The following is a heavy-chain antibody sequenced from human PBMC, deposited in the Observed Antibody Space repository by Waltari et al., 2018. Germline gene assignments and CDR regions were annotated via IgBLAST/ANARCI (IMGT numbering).Heavy chain of an antibody. CDR1: GFTFSSYA. CDR2: IGAGGGAT. D-gene: IGHD1-1*01. V-gene: IGHV3-23*01. J-gene: IGHJ6*02. CDR3: AKTGQLDV. Sequence: EVQLLESGGGLVQPGGSLRLSCAASGFTFSSYAMSWVRQAPGKGLELVSGIGAGGGATYYADSVKGRFTISRDNSKNTLYLQINSLRAEDTAVYYCAKTGQLDVWGQGTTVTVSS.